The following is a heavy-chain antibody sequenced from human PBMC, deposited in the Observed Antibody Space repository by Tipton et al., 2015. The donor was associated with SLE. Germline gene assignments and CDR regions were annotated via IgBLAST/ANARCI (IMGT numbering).Heavy chain of an antibody. J-gene: IGHJ5*01. CDR2: IYTRGST. D-gene: IGHD1-26*01. CDR3: ARGPSSSETYYTWFDS. Sequence: TLSLTCTASGGSISSSSYYWSWIRQSAGEGLEWIGRIYTRGSTNYNLSLKSRVAISLDTSKNQISLRLTSVTAADTAVYYCARGPSSSETYYTWFDSWGQGTLVTVSS. V-gene: IGHV4-61*02. CDR1: GGSISSSSYY.